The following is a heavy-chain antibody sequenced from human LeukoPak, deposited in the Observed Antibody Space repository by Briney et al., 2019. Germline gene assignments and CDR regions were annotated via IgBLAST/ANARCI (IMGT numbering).Heavy chain of an antibody. D-gene: IGHD3-10*01. J-gene: IGHJ4*02. V-gene: IGHV3-23*01. CDR3: AQEGHGSGSYYLPY. CDR2: ISGSGGST. CDR1: GFTFSSYA. Sequence: GGSLRLSCAASGFTFSSYAMSWVRQASGKGLEWVSAISGSGGSTYYADSVKGRFTVSRDNSKNTLFLQMNRLRADDTAVYYCAQEGHGSGSYYLPYWGQGTLVTVSS.